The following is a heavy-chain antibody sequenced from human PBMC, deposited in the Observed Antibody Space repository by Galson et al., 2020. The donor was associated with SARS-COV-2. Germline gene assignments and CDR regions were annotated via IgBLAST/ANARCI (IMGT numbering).Heavy chain of an antibody. CDR3: ARDSYGSGSYHYYYYGMDV. CDR2: ISYDGNNK. Sequence: GESLKISCAASGFTFSSYGMHWVRQAPGKGLEWVAVISYDGNNKYYADSVKGRFTISRDNAKNSLYLQMNSLRAEDTAVYYCARDSYGSGSYHYYYYGMDVWGQGTTVTVSS. J-gene: IGHJ6*02. D-gene: IGHD3-10*01. V-gene: IGHV3-30*03. CDR1: GFTFSSYG.